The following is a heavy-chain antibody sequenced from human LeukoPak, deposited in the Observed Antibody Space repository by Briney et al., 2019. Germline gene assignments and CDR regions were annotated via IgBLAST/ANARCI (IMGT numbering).Heavy chain of an antibody. Sequence: PGGSLRLSCAASGFTFSSYGMHWVRQAPGKGLEWVAVIWYDGSNKYYADSVKGRFTISRDNSKNTLYLPMNSLRAEDTAVYYCTKGYCSGGSCYTPAGLDYWGQGTLVTVSS. V-gene: IGHV3-33*06. CDR2: IWYDGSNK. CDR1: GFTFSSYG. J-gene: IGHJ4*02. D-gene: IGHD2-15*01. CDR3: TKGYCSGGSCYTPAGLDY.